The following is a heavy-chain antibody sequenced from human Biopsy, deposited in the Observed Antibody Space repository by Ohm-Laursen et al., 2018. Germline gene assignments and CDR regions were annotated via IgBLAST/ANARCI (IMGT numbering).Heavy chain of an antibody. D-gene: IGHD5-12*01. CDR3: ARLGSGDYFPTFFDF. J-gene: IGHJ4*02. V-gene: IGHV4-31*02. Sequence: TLSLTWTVSGGSISVDGYYWAWIRHHPGKGLEWIGNIFYSANTYYNPSLKSRVTISVDTSKNQFSLKLSSVTAADTAVYYCARLGSGDYFPTFFDFWGQGALVTVSS. CDR1: GGSISVDGYY. CDR2: IFYSANT.